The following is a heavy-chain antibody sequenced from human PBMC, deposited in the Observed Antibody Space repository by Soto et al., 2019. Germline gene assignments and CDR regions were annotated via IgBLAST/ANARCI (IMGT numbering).Heavy chain of an antibody. D-gene: IGHD3-9*01. CDR2: MNPNSGNT. J-gene: IGHJ4*02. Sequence: QVQLVQSGAEVKKPGASVKVSCKASGYTFTSYDINWVRQATGQGLEWMGWMNPNSGNTGYAQKVQGRVTMTRNTSISNAYIELSRLRSEDTVVSYCASERPYFGDYWGQGTLVTVSS. V-gene: IGHV1-8*01. CDR1: GYTFTSYD. CDR3: ASERPYFGDY.